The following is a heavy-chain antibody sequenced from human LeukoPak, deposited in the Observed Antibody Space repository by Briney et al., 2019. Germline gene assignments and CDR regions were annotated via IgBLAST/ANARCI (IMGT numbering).Heavy chain of an antibody. CDR1: GGSISSGGYY. Sequence: PSQTLSLTCTVSGGSISSGGYYWTWIRQHPGKGLEWIGYIYYSGSTYYNPSLTSRVTISVDTSKNQFSLKLSSVTAADTAVYYSTRSRYCSSTSCYGMDVWGQGTTVTVSS. J-gene: IGHJ6*02. V-gene: IGHV4-31*03. CDR2: IYYSGST. D-gene: IGHD2-2*01. CDR3: TRSRYCSSTSCYGMDV.